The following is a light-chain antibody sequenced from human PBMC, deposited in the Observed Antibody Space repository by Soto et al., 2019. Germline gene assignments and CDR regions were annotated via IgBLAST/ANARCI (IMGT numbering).Light chain of an antibody. CDR2: DAS. CDR1: QSVSSY. V-gene: IGKV3-11*01. Sequence: EIVFTQSPATLCLSPGERATLSCRASQSVSSYLAWYQQKPGQAPRLLIYDASNRATGIPARFSGSGSGTDFTLTISSLEPEDSAVYYCQQRSNWPITFGQGTRLEIK. CDR3: QQRSNWPIT. J-gene: IGKJ5*01.